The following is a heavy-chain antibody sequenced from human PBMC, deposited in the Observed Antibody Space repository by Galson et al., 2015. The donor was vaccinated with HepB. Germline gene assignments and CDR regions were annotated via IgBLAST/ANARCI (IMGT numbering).Heavy chain of an antibody. CDR2: IYPSNSDT. V-gene: IGHV5-51*01. Sequence: QSGAEVKKPGESLKISCKGSGYSFTTYWIGWVRQMPGKGLEWMGIIYPSNSDTRYSPSFQDQVTISADKSISTAYLQWSSLKASDTVMYYCAREGVAAAGSVKGAFDIWGQGILVTVS. D-gene: IGHD6-13*01. J-gene: IGHJ3*02. CDR1: GYSFTTYW. CDR3: AREGVAAAGSVKGAFDI.